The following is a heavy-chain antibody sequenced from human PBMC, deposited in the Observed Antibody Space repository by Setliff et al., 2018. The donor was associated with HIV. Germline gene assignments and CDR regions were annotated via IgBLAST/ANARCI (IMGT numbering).Heavy chain of an antibody. Sequence: ASVKVSCKPSGNTFTNYNIHWTRRATGQGLEWMGWMNPNSGVSGYALKFHDRVTMTRDTSITTAYMERSSLTSEDTAVYYWARGKGVGGAIITGGLDVWGQGTTVTVSS. CDR2: MNPNSGVS. CDR3: ARGKGVGGAIITGGLDV. V-gene: IGHV1-8*01. D-gene: IGHD3-10*01. CDR1: GNTFTNYN. J-gene: IGHJ6*02.